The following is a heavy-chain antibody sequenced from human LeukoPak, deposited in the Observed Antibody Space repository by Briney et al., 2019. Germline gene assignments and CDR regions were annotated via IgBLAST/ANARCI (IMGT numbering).Heavy chain of an antibody. CDR1: GYTFTGYY. Sequence: ASLKVSCMASGYTFTGYYMHWVGQAPGQGLEWMGWINPNSGGTNYARKFQGWVTMTRDTSISTAYMELSRLRSDDTAVYYCARVKNKITFGDRTLWYWGQGTLVTVSS. V-gene: IGHV1-2*04. D-gene: IGHD3-16*01. CDR3: ARVKNKITFGDRTLWY. J-gene: IGHJ4*02. CDR2: INPNSGGT.